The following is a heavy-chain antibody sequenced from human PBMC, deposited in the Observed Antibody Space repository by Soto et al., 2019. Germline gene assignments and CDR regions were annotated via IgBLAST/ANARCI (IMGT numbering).Heavy chain of an antibody. CDR1: GLTFSNYA. J-gene: IGHJ4*02. V-gene: IGHV3-23*01. CDR2: MSGSSSTT. CDR3: AKNQERELPRVIDF. Sequence: EVRLLESGGGLVQPGGSLRLSCATSGLTFSNYAMSWVRQAPGGGLEWVSSMSGSSSTTYYADSVRGRFTISRDRSKNTLYLQMSSLRDEDTALYYCAKNQERELPRVIDFWGQGTLVTVSS. D-gene: IGHD1-7*01.